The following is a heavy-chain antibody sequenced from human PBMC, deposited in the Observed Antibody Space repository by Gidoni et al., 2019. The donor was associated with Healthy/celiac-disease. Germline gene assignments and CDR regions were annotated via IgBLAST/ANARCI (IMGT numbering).Heavy chain of an antibody. CDR1: GFTFSSYA. CDR2: ISGGAGST. CDR3: AKGYYDSSGLHWFDP. V-gene: IGHV3-23*01. D-gene: IGHD3-22*01. J-gene: IGHJ5*02. Sequence: EVQLLESGGGLVQPGGSLRLSCAASGFTFSSYAMSWVRQAPGKGLEWVSVISGGAGSTYYADSVKGRFTISRDNSKNTLYLQMNNLRVEDTALYYCAKGYYDSSGLHWFDPWGQGTLVTVSS.